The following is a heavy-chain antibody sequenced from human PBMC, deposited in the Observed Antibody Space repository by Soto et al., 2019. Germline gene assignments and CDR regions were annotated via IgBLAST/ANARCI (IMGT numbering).Heavy chain of an antibody. V-gene: IGHV4-30-4*01. D-gene: IGHD6-6*01. Sequence: SETLSLTCTVSGGSISSGDYYWSWIRQPPGKGLEWIGYIYYSGSTYYNPSLKSRVTISVGTSKNQFSLKLSSVTAADTAVYYCAGSIADLGWFDPWGQGTLVTVSS. J-gene: IGHJ5*02. CDR1: GGSISSGDYY. CDR3: AGSIADLGWFDP. CDR2: IYYSGST.